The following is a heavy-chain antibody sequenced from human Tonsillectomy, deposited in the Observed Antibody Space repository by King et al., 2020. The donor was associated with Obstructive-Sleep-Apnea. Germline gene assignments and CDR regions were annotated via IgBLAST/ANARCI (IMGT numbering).Heavy chain of an antibody. D-gene: IGHD6-13*01. J-gene: IGHJ3*02. CDR3: ARIRDSSSWGGRPGKDETNDAFDI. V-gene: IGHV2-26*01. Sequence: VTLKESGPVLVKPTETLTLTCTVSGFSLSNARMGVSWIRQPPGKALEWLAHIFSNDEKYYSTPLNSRLTISKHTSKSQVVLTMTNMDPVDTATYYCARIRDSSSWGGRPGKDETNDAFDIWGQGTMVTVSS. CDR2: IFSNDEK. CDR1: GFSLSNARMG.